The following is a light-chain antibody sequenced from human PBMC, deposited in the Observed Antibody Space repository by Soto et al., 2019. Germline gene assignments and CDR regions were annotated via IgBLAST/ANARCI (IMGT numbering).Light chain of an antibody. Sequence: EIVMTQSPATLSVSPGERATLSCRASQTISSNLAWYQQKPGQAPRLLIHGASTRATGVPARFSGSGSGTEFTLTISNLQSEELAVYYCQQYHNWPPQYTFGQGTKLQIK. CDR3: QQYHNWPPQYT. CDR2: GAS. CDR1: QTISSN. V-gene: IGKV3-15*01. J-gene: IGKJ2*01.